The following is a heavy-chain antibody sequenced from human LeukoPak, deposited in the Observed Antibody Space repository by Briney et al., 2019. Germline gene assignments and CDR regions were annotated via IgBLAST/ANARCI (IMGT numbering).Heavy chain of an antibody. CDR2: IKQDGSEK. Sequence: PGGSLRLSCAASGFTFSSYWMSWVRQAPGKGLEWVANIKQDGSEKYYVDSVKGRFTISRDNAKNSLYLQMSSLRAEDTAVYYCAREEWELPHYMDVWGKGTTVTVSS. D-gene: IGHD1-26*01. V-gene: IGHV3-7*01. J-gene: IGHJ6*03. CDR1: GFTFSSYW. CDR3: AREEWELPHYMDV.